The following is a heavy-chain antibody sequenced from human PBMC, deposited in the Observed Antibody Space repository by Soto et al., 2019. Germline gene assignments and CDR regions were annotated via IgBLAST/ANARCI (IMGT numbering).Heavy chain of an antibody. D-gene: IGHD5-12*01. CDR2: IYPGDSDA. CDR3: ARSRVSTPRLEDPFDI. J-gene: IGHJ3*02. V-gene: IGHV5-51*01. CDR1: GYGFTTKW. Sequence: GESLKISCQDSGYGFTTKWISWVRQMPGKGLEYMGIIYPGDSDARYSLSFQGQVTISADKSISTAYLQWTSLKASDTAIYYCARSRVSTPRLEDPFDIWGQGTRVAVSS.